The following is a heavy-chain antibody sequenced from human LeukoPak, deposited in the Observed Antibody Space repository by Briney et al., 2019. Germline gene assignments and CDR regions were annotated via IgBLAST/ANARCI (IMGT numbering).Heavy chain of an antibody. CDR1: GFTFSRYA. Sequence: PGGSLRLSCAASGFTFSRYAMSWLRQAPGRGLEWVSAISGSGGSTYYADSVKGRFTISRDKSKNTLYPQMNSLRSEDTAVYYCAKDKIRSFPTRTREYSGYDGSVAFDIWGQGTMVTVSS. CDR3: AKDKIRSFPTRTREYSGYDGSVAFDI. CDR2: ISGSGGST. V-gene: IGHV3-23*01. D-gene: IGHD5-12*01. J-gene: IGHJ3*02.